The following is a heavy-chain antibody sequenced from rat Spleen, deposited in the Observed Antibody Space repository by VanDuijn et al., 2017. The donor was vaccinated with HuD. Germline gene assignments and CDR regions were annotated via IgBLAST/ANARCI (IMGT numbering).Heavy chain of an antibody. Sequence: QVQLKESGPGLVQPSQTLSLTCTVSGFSLTSYNVHWVRQPPGKGLAWMGRMRYNGDTSYNSALKSRLSISRDTSKNQVFLKMNSLQTEDTATYYCARAWEGMLDYWGQGVMVTVSS. D-gene: IGHD1-11*01. CDR3: ARAWEGMLDY. J-gene: IGHJ2*01. CDR1: GFSLTSYN. CDR2: MRYNGDT. V-gene: IGHV2-63*01.